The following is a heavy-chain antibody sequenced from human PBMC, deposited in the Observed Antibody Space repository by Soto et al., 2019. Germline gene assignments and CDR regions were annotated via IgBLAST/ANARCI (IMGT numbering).Heavy chain of an antibody. CDR2: IYTSGST. CDR1: GGSISSYY. V-gene: IGHV4-4*07. J-gene: IGHJ3*02. D-gene: IGHD3-10*01. Sequence: QVQLQESGPGLVKPSETLSLTCTVSGGSISSYYWSWIGQPAGKGLEWIGRIYTSGSTNYNPSLKSRVTMSVDTSKNQFALKLSAVTAADTAVYYCARSYGSGAGDAFYIWGQGTMVTVSS. CDR3: ARSYGSGAGDAFYI.